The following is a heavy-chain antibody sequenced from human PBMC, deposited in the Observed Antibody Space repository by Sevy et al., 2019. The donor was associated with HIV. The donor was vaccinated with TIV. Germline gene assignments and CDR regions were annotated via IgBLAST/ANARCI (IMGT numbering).Heavy chain of an antibody. CDR1: GFTFSSNG. J-gene: IGHJ6*02. CDR3: ARDGVYYGMDV. V-gene: IGHV3-30*02. Sequence: GGSLRLSCATSGFTFSSNGMHWVRQAPGKGLEWVANTRHDETAKYYVDSVKGRFTVSRDNSKNTVFLQMNSLTPDDTGTYYCARDGVYYGMDVWGLGTTVTVSS. D-gene: IGHD3-10*01. CDR2: TRHDETAK.